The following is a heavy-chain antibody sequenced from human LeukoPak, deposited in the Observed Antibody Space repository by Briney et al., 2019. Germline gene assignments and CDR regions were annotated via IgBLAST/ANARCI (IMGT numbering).Heavy chain of an antibody. D-gene: IGHD3-9*01. V-gene: IGHV3-23*01. CDR1: GFTFSSYA. Sequence: PGGSLRLSCAASGFTFSSYAMSWVRQAPGKGLEWVSAISGSGGSTYYADSVKGRFTISRDNSKNTLYLQMNSLRAEDTAVYYCAKAGAPAFLTGYYIPYYYYGMDVWGQGTTVTVSS. CDR2: ISGSGGST. J-gene: IGHJ6*02. CDR3: AKAGAPAFLTGYYIPYYYYGMDV.